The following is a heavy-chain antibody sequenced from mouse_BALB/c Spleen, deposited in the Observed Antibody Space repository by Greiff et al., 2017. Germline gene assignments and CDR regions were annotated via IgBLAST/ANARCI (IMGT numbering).Heavy chain of an antibody. CDR2: INPYNDGT. V-gene: IGHV1-14*01. CDR3: EGRGNYDYAMDY. J-gene: IGHJ4*01. Sequence: EVKLQESGPELVKPGASVKMSCKASGYTFTSYVMHWVKQKPGQGLEWIGYINPYNDGTKYNEKFKGKATLTSDKSSSTAYMELSSLTSEDSAVYYCEGRGNYDYAMDYWGQGTSVTVSS. CDR1: GYTFTSYV. D-gene: IGHD2-1*01.